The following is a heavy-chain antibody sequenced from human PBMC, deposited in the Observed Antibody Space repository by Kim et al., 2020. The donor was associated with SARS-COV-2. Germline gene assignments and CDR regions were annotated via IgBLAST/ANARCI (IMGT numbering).Heavy chain of an antibody. D-gene: IGHD6-13*01. J-gene: IGHJ4*02. CDR1: GFTFSLYW. CDR2: ISPDGTHA. Sequence: GGSLRLSCTASGFTFSLYWMHWVRQVPGKGLVWVSEISPDGTHAEYADSVKGRFTISRDNAKNTLYLQLSSLRDEDTAVHYCAKIGRLAASAELDSWGQGTLVTVSS. V-gene: IGHV3-74*03. CDR3: AKIGRLAASAELDS.